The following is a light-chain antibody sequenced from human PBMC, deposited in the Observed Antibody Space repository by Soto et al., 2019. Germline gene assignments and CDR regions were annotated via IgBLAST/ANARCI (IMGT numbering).Light chain of an antibody. Sequence: QSALTQPASVSGSPGQSITISCTGTSSDVGAYNYVSWYQHHPGKAPKLLIYDVSHRPSGVSNRFSGSKSGNTASLTISGLQAEDEADYYCSSYTSSSTVVFGGGTKLPVL. V-gene: IGLV2-14*03. CDR2: DVS. CDR3: SSYTSSSTVV. CDR1: SSDVGAYNY. J-gene: IGLJ2*01.